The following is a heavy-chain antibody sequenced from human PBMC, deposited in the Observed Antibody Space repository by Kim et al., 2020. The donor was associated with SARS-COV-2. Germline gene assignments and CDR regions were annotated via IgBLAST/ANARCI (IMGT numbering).Heavy chain of an antibody. Sequence: GGSLRLSCAASGFTFSSYGMHWVRQAPGKGLEWVAVIWYDGSNKYYADSVKGRFTISRDNSKNTLYLQMNSLRAEDTAVYYCARGRGLITMVRGGYYYYYGMDVWGQGTTVTVSS. D-gene: IGHD3-10*01. CDR2: IWYDGSNK. V-gene: IGHV3-33*01. CDR1: GFTFSSYG. J-gene: IGHJ6*02. CDR3: ARGRGLITMVRGGYYYYYGMDV.